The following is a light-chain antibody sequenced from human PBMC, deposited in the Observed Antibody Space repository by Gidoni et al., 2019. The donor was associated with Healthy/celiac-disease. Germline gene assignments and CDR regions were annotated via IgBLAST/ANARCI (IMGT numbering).Light chain of an antibody. CDR1: QSVSSSY. J-gene: IGKJ2*01. V-gene: IGKV3-20*01. CDR2: GAS. Sequence: DIVLTQSPGTLSFSPRERATLSCRASQSVSSSYLAWYQQKPGQAPRLLIYGASSRATGSPDRFSGSGSGTDFTITISRLEPEDFAVYYCQQYGSSPPYTFGQGTKLEIK. CDR3: QQYGSSPPYT.